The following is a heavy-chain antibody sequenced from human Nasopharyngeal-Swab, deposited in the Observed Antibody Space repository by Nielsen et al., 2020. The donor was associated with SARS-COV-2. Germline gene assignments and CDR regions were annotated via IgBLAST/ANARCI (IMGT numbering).Heavy chain of an antibody. CDR1: GGSISSGGYY. CDR3: ARGEFGGVIVLDAFDI. CDR2: IYYSGST. Sequence: LSCTVSGGSISSGGYYWSWIRQHPGKGLEWIGYIYYSGSTYYNPSLKSRVTISVDTSKNQFSLKLSSVTAADTAVYYCARGEFGGVIVLDAFDIWGQGTMVTVSS. V-gene: IGHV4-31*03. D-gene: IGHD3-16*02. J-gene: IGHJ3*02.